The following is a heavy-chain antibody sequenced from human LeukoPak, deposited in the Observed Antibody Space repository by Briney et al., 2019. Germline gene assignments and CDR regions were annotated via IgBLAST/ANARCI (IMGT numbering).Heavy chain of an antibody. Sequence: GGSLRLSCAASGFSVSGNYINWVRQPPGKGLEWVSVIYADGSTFYADTVKGRFTISRDTSRDNILYLQMNSLRAEDTAVYYCAKGGPYYDHEFDFWGQGVLVTVSS. CDR2: IYADGST. CDR3: AKGGPYYDHEFDF. CDR1: GFSVSGNY. J-gene: IGHJ4*02. D-gene: IGHD3-16*01. V-gene: IGHV3-53*01.